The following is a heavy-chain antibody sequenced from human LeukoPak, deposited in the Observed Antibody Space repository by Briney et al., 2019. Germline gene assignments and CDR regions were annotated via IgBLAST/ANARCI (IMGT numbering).Heavy chain of an antibody. CDR3: AKDRGDWNDVAFDY. D-gene: IGHD1-1*01. Sequence: GGSLRLSCAASGFTFSSYGMHWVCQAPGKGLEWVAVISYDGSNKYYADSVKGRFTISRDNSKNTLYLQMNSLRAEDTAVYYCAKDRGDWNDVAFDYWGQGTLVTVSS. J-gene: IGHJ4*02. V-gene: IGHV3-30*18. CDR2: ISYDGSNK. CDR1: GFTFSSYG.